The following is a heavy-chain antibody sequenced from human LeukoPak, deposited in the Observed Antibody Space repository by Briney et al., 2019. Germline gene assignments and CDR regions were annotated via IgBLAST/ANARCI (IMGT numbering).Heavy chain of an antibody. CDR1: GYTFSSYA. Sequence: VASVKVSCKGSGYTFSSYAISWVRQAPGQGLEWMGGIIPIFGTANYAQKFQGRVTITADESTSTAYMELSSLRSEDTAVYYCARATVVTLVFDYWGQGTLVTVSS. CDR3: ARATVVTLVFDY. D-gene: IGHD4-23*01. V-gene: IGHV1-69*13. J-gene: IGHJ4*02. CDR2: IIPIFGTA.